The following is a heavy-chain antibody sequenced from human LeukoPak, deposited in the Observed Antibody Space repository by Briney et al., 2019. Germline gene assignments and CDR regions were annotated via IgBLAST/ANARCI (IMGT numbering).Heavy chain of an antibody. CDR2: VYFNVAT. CDR3: ARRHGDYAYYSYYGMDV. D-gene: IGHD4-17*01. J-gene: IGHJ6*02. V-gene: IGHV4-59*04. CDR1: GGSISSYY. Sequence: SETLSLTCTVSGGSISSYYWSWIRQPPGKGLEWIGRVYFNVATPTSPSLKSRVTMSVDTSKNHFSLNLRSVTAADTAVYYCARRHGDYAYYSYYGMDVWGQGTTVTVSS.